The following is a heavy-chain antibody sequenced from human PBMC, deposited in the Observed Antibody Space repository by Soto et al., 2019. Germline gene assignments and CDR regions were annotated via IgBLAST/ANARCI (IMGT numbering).Heavy chain of an antibody. CDR1: GGTFSSYA. D-gene: IGHD2-2*01. CDR2: IIPIFGTA. CDR3: ARHVPAAGYYYGIDV. Sequence: QVQLVQSGAEVKQPGSSVKVSCKASGGTFSSYAISWVRQAPGQGLEWMGGIIPIFGTANYAQKFQGRFTITADESTSTAYMELSILRSEDTAVYYCARHVPAAGYYYGIDVWCQGTTVTVSS. V-gene: IGHV1-69*12. J-gene: IGHJ6*02.